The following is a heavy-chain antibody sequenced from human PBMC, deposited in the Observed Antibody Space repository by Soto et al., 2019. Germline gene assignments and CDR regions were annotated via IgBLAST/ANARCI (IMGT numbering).Heavy chain of an antibody. D-gene: IGHD2-2*01. V-gene: IGHV1-69*02. J-gene: IGHJ4*02. Sequence: QVHLVQAGAEVKKPGSSVKVSCRASGGTFNRYSISWVRQAPGQGLEWMGRSIPMFGITNYAQKFQGRVMITADKSANTAYMEVSGLRSEDTAMYYCATFYEGDCTTTTCYGDFDYWGQGTLVTVSS. CDR1: GGTFNRYS. CDR2: SIPMFGIT. CDR3: ATFYEGDCTTTTCYGDFDY.